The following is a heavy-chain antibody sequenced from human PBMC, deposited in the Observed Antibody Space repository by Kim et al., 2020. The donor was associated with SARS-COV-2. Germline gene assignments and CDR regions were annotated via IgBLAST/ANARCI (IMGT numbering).Heavy chain of an antibody. CDR3: ARGPDTYDFDY. CDR2: IYYSGST. D-gene: IGHD2-2*02. V-gene: IGHV4-59*01. J-gene: IGHJ4*02. Sequence: SETLSLTCTVSGGSISSYYWSWIRQPPGKGLEWIGYIYYSGSTNYNPSLKSRVTISVDTSKNQFSLKLSSVTAADTAVYYCARGPDTYDFDYYGQGTLVTVSS. CDR1: GGSISSYY.